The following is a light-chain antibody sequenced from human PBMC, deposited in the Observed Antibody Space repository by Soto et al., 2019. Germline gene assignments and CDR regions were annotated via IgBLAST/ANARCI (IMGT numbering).Light chain of an antibody. CDR1: QSINGW. CDR3: HQYHNFPRT. CDR2: KAS. V-gene: IGKV1-5*03. J-gene: IGKJ1*01. Sequence: DIQLTQSPSTLSASVGDRVTITCRASQSINGWLAWYQQKPGQAPNLPIYKASTLESGVPSRFSGSGSGTEFTLTVSSLQPDDFATYYCHQYHNFPRTFGQGTKVEI.